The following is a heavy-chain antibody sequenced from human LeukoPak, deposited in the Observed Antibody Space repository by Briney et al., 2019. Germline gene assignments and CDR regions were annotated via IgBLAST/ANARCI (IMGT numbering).Heavy chain of an antibody. CDR1: GGSISSSSYY. D-gene: IGHD3-22*01. V-gene: IGHV4-39*07. CDR3: ARATNYYDSSGYYPRPHFDY. J-gene: IGHJ4*02. CDR2: VFYTGST. Sequence: PSETLSLTCTVSGGSISSSSYYWGGIRQPPGKGLECIGSVFYTGSTYYNPSLKSRVTISVDTSKNQFSLKLSSLTTADTAVYYCARATNYYDSSGYYPRPHFDYWGRGTLVTVSS.